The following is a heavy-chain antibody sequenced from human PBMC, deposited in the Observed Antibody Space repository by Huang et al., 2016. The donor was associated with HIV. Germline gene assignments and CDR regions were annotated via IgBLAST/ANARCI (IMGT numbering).Heavy chain of an antibody. V-gene: IGHV3-21*01. CDR1: GLSFSTYA. J-gene: IGHJ4*02. CDR3: ARGGATVLSAPDY. D-gene: IGHD4-17*01. Sequence: EAQLVESGGGLVKPGGSLRLSCAASGLSFSTYAMHWVRQAPGQGLEWVSCMSSSGSYTAYTDSMKGRFTISRDNSKSSLYLQMNSLRVEDTGVYYCARGGATVLSAPDYWGQGTLVTVSS. CDR2: MSSSGSYT.